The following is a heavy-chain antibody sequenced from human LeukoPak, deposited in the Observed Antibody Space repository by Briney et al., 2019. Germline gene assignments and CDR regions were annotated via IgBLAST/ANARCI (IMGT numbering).Heavy chain of an antibody. CDR2: IYYSGST. CDR3: ARVGVGATMGAFYFDY. Sequence: SSETLSLTCTVSGGSISSSSYYWGWIRQPPGKGLEWIGSIYYSGSTYYNPSLKSRVTISVDTSKNQFSLKLSSVTAADTAVYYSARVGVGATMGAFYFDYWGQGTLVTVSS. CDR1: GGSISSSSYY. V-gene: IGHV4-39*07. J-gene: IGHJ4*02. D-gene: IGHD1-26*01.